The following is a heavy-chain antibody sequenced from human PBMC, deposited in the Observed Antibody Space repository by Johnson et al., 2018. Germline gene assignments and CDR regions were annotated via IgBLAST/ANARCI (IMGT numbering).Heavy chain of an antibody. CDR3: ARLWVATDPFDI. Sequence: VQLVESGAEVKKPGESLKISCKGSGYSFTTYWIGWVSQMPGKGLEWMGSIYPGDSDIRYSPSFQGQVTISADKSISTAYLQWSSLKASDTAMYYCARLWVATDPFDIWGQGTMVTVSS. J-gene: IGHJ3*02. CDR2: IYPGDSDI. V-gene: IGHV5-51*03. CDR1: GYSFTTYW. D-gene: IGHD5-18*01.